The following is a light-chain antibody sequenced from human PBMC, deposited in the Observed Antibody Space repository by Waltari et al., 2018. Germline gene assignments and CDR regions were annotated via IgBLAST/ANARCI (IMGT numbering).Light chain of an antibody. Sequence: QSVLTQPPSVSAAPGPKVTIPCSGSGSNIGNNYGSWYQQLPGTAPKLLIYENNKRPSGIPDRFSASKSGTSATLGITGLQTGDEADYYCATWDSSLSGVFGGGTKLTVL. CDR3: ATWDSSLSGV. V-gene: IGLV1-51*02. CDR1: GSNIGNNY. J-gene: IGLJ3*02. CDR2: ENN.